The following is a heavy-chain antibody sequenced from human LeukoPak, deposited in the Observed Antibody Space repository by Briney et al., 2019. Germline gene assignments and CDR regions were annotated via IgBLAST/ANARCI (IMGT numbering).Heavy chain of an antibody. D-gene: IGHD5-18*01. CDR3: ARVRSGYSHENYFDY. Sequence: PGGSLRLSCAASGFTLSNYEMNWVRQAPGKGLEWVSYISGSGSTIYYADSVKGRFTISRDNAKDSLYLQMNSLRAEDTAVYYCARVRSGYSHENYFDYWGQGTLVTVSS. CDR2: ISGSGSTI. J-gene: IGHJ4*02. CDR1: GFTLSNYE. V-gene: IGHV3-48*03.